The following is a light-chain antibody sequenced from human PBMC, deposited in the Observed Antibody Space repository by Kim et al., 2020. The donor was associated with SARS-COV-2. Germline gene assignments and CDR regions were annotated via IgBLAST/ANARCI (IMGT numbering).Light chain of an antibody. CDR1: LSISSY. Sequence: DIQMTQSPSSLSASVGDRVTITCRPSLSISSYLNWYQQKPGQVPKLLITAAASLESGVSSRFSGGGSATGFTLTISSLQPEDSGTYYCQQTSSFPHTFGQGTKVDIK. J-gene: IGKJ1*01. V-gene: IGKV1-39*01. CDR2: AAA. CDR3: QQTSSFPHT.